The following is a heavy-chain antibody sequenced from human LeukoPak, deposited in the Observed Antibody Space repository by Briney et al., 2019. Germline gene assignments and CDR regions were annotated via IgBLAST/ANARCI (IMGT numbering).Heavy chain of an antibody. Sequence: GGSLRLSCAASGLSFSSYWMSWVRQAPGKGLEWVANIKGDGSEKDYVDSVTGRFTISRDNAKDSLFLQMNGLRVEDTAVYYCARETHYDFWSGYPDFDYWGQGTLVTVSS. D-gene: IGHD3-3*01. V-gene: IGHV3-7*01. J-gene: IGHJ4*02. CDR3: ARETHYDFWSGYPDFDY. CDR2: IKGDGSEK. CDR1: GLSFSSYW.